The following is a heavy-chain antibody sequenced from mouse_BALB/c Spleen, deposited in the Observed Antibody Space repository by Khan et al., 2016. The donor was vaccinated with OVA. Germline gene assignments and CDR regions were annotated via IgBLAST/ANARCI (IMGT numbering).Heavy chain of an antibody. CDR1: GFTFSSFV. J-gene: IGHJ3*01. CDR2: ISSAATYT. Sequence: EVELVESGGGLVEPGGSLKLSCAASGFTFSSFVMSWVRQTPEKRLEWVATISSAATYTYYPDSVKGRFTISRDNAKNTLYLQMNSLRSDDTAIYYCANGNYGGFAYWGQGTLVTVST. CDR3: ANGNYGGFAY. D-gene: IGHD2-1*01. V-gene: IGHV5-9-1*01.